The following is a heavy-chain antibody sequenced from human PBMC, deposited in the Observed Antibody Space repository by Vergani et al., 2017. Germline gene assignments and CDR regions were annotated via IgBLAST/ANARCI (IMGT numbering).Heavy chain of an antibody. Sequence: QVQLVQSGAEVKKPGSSVKVSCKASGGTFSSYAISWVRQAPGQGLEWMGRIIPILGTANYAQKFQGRVTITADESTSTAYMELSSLRSEDTAVYYCAREDIVLMVYAYYYFDYWGQGTLVTVSS. V-gene: IGHV1-69*11. D-gene: IGHD2-8*01. CDR1: GGTFSSYA. CDR3: AREDIVLMVYAYYYFDY. J-gene: IGHJ4*02. CDR2: IIPILGTA.